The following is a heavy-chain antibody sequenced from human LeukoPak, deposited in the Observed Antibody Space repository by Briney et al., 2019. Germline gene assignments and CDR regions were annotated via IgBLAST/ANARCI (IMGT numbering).Heavy chain of an antibody. CDR1: GYTFTTYT. J-gene: IGHJ4*02. CDR3: ARQSAGALWSFDY. Sequence: GASVKVSFKASGYTFTTYTIHWARQAPGQRLEWMGWINVGNDNTKYSQNLQGRVTISRDTSATTAYMELSSLISEDTAVYYCARQSAGALWSFDYWGQGTLVTVSS. V-gene: IGHV1-3*01. CDR2: INVGNDNT. D-gene: IGHD1-26*01.